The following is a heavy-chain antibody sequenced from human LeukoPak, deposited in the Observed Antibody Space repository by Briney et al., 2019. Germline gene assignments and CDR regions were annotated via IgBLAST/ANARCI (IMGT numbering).Heavy chain of an antibody. Sequence: GGSLRLSCAASGFTVSTNYMSWVRQAPGEGLGWGSVIYSGGTTFYADSGKGRFTISRHNSKNTLYLQMNSLRAEDTAVYYWAKERGGYTNTDYFDYWGQGTLVTVSS. V-gene: IGHV3-53*01. CDR2: IYSGGTT. D-gene: IGHD3-16*02. J-gene: IGHJ4*02. CDR1: GFTVSTNY. CDR3: AKERGGYTNTDYFDY.